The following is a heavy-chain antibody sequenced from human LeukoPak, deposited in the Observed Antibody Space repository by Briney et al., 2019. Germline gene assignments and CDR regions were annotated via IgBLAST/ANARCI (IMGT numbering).Heavy chain of an antibody. CDR3: ASPIMTTATGAFDI. CDR1: GYTFTSYD. J-gene: IGHJ3*02. D-gene: IGHD4-17*01. CDR2: MNPNSGNT. V-gene: IGHV1-8*01. Sequence: ASVKVSCKASGYTFTSYDINWVRQATGQGLEWMGWMNPNSGNTGYAQKFQGRATMTRNTSISTAYMELSSLRSEDTAVYYCASPIMTTATGAFDIWGQGTMVTVSS.